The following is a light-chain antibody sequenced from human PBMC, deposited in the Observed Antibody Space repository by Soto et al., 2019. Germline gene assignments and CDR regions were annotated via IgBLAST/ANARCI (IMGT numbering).Light chain of an antibody. CDR3: CAYAGSGTVV. Sequence: QSVLTQPASVSGSPEQSITISCTGTSSDVGSYNLVSWYQQHPGKAPKVMIYEATKRPSGVSNRFSGSKSGNTASLTISGHQAEDEADYYCCAYAGSGTVVFGGETKLTVL. V-gene: IGLV2-23*01. CDR1: SSDVGSYNL. J-gene: IGLJ3*02. CDR2: EAT.